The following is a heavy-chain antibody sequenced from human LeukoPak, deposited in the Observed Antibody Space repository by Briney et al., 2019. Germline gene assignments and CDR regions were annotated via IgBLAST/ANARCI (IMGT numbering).Heavy chain of an antibody. CDR3: ARDTAVERWLQSHYYYGMGV. V-gene: IGHV3-30-3*01. D-gene: IGHD5-24*01. CDR2: ISYDGSNK. CDR1: GFTFSGYA. J-gene: IGHJ6*02. Sequence: PGGSLRLSCAASGFTFSGYAMHWVRQAPAKGLEWVAVISYDGSNKYYADSVKGRFTISRDNSKNTLYLQMNSLRAEDTAVYYCARDTAVERWLQSHYYYGMGVWGQGTTVTVSS.